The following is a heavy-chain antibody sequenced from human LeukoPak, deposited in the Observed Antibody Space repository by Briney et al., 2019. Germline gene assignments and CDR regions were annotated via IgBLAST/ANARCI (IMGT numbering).Heavy chain of an antibody. CDR2: ISGSGGST. D-gene: IGHD1-26*01. Sequence: GGSLRLSCAASGFTFSSYAMSWVRQAPGKGLEWVSAISGSGGSTYYADSVKGRFTISRDNSKSTLYLQMNSLRAEDTAVYYCAKGIRIVGATGPDYWGQGTLVTVSS. CDR3: AKGIRIVGATGPDY. J-gene: IGHJ4*02. CDR1: GFTFSSYA. V-gene: IGHV3-23*01.